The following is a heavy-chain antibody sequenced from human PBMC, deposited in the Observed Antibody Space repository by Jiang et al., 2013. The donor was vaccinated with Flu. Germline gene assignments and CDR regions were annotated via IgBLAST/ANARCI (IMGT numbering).Heavy chain of an antibody. Sequence: AAWNWIRQSPSRGLEWLGRTYYRSKWYNDYAVSVKSRITINPDTSKNQFSLQLNSVTPEDTAVYYCARDSPGGSHGYYGMDVWGQGTTVTVSS. V-gene: IGHV6-1*01. CDR3: ARDSPGGSHGYYGMDV. CDR2: TYYRSKWYN. D-gene: IGHD2-15*01. J-gene: IGHJ6*02. CDR1: AA.